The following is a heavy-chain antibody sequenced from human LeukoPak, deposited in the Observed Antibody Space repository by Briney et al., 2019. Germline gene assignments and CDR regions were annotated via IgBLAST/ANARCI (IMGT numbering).Heavy chain of an antibody. Sequence: GGSLRLSCAASGFTFSSYAMSWVRQAPGKGLEWVSAISGSGGSTYYADSVKGRFTISRDNSKNTLYLQMNSLRAEDTAVYYCAKDPSYYYDRSGHSFDYWGQGTLVIVSS. J-gene: IGHJ4*02. CDR1: GFTFSSYA. CDR3: AKDPSYYYDRSGHSFDY. V-gene: IGHV3-23*01. CDR2: ISGSGGST. D-gene: IGHD3-22*01.